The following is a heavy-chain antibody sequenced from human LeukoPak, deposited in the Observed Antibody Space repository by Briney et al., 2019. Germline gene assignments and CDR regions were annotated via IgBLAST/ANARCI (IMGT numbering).Heavy chain of an antibody. J-gene: IGHJ6*02. CDR3: ARDVLTYSYYDILTGSRAHYYGMDV. CDR2: INPSGGST. V-gene: IGHV1-46*01. CDR1: GYTFTSYY. Sequence: ASVKVSCKASGYTFTSYYMHWVRQAPGQGLEWMGIINPSGGSTSNAQKFQGRVTMTRDTSTSTVYMELSSLRSEDAAVYYCARDVLTYSYYDILTGSRAHYYGMDVWGQGTTVTVSS. D-gene: IGHD3-9*01.